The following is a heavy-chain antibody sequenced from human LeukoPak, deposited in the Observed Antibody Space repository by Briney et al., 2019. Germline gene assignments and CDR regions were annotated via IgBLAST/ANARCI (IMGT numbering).Heavy chain of an antibody. CDR1: GFTFSSYA. CDR2: IKEDGSEK. V-gene: IGHV3-7*01. Sequence: GGSLRPSCAASGFTFSSYAMSWVRQAPGKGLEWVANIKEDGSEKHYVDSVKGRFTISRDNAKNSLYPQMNSLRAEDTAVYYCARDSDLFWGQGTLVTVSS. CDR3: ARDSDLF. J-gene: IGHJ4*02.